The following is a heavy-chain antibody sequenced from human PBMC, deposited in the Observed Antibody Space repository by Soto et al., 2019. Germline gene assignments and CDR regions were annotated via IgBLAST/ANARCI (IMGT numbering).Heavy chain of an antibody. D-gene: IGHD3-3*01. CDR1: GYTFTSYG. V-gene: IGHV1-18*01. J-gene: IGHJ5*02. CDR3: ARDGLRFLGWLLAREYNCFDP. CDR2: ISAYNGNT. Sequence: GASVKVSCKASGYTFTSYGISWVRQAPGQGLEWMGWISAYNGNTNYAQKLQGRVTMTTDTSTSTAYMELRSLRSDDTAVYYCARDGLRFLGWLLAREYNCFDPWGQETWVTVS.